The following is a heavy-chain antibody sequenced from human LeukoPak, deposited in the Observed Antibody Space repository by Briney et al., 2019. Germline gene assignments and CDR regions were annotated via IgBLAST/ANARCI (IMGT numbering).Heavy chain of an antibody. V-gene: IGHV4-59*01. CDR1: GASISSYY. CDR2: IYYSGST. D-gene: IGHD1-1*01. J-gene: IGHJ3*02. Sequence: SETLSLTCTVSGASISSYYWSWIRQPPGKGLECIGHIYYSGSTNYNPSLKSRVTISVDTSKNQFSLKLSSMTAADTAMYYCARDRGSYYAFDIWGQGTMVTVSS. CDR3: ARDRGSYYAFDI.